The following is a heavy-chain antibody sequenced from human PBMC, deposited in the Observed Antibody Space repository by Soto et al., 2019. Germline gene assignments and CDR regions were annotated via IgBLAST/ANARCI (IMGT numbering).Heavy chain of an antibody. Sequence: EVQLVESGGGFTQAGGSLRLSCAASGFKFSDYSFNWVRQGPGRGLEWIAFISTVPDITYYADSVKGRFAISRDNAESSVFLQMNSLRDEDPAVYYCAKDRWVTTRSFDFRGQGTLVAVS. J-gene: IGHJ4*02. CDR3: AKDRWVTTRSFDF. D-gene: IGHD4-17*01. CDR1: GFKFSDYS. V-gene: IGHV3-48*02. CDR2: ISTVPDIT.